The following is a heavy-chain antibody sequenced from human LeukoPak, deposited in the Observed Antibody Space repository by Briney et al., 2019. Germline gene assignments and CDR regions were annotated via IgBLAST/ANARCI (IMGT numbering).Heavy chain of an antibody. Sequence: GASVKVSCKASGYTFTSSGISRVRQAPGQGLEWMGWISAYNGNTNYAQKLQGRVTMTTDTSTSTAYMELRSLRSDDTAVYYCARGRLQDIAAATIAYLLDDYWGQGTLVTVSS. CDR2: ISAYNGNT. V-gene: IGHV1-18*01. J-gene: IGHJ4*02. CDR1: GYTFTSSG. D-gene: IGHD6-13*01. CDR3: ARGRLQDIAAATIAYLLDDY.